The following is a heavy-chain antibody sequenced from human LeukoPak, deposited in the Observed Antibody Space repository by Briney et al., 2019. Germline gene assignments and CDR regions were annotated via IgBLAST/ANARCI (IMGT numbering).Heavy chain of an antibody. CDR3: ARAHLRDGYID. CDR1: GFTFRNYA. D-gene: IGHD5-24*01. J-gene: IGHJ4*02. V-gene: IGHV3-23*01. Sequence: GGSLRLSCAASGFTFRNYAMSWVRQAPGKGLEWVAAISNGDETKYYADSVKGRFTISRDNSKNTLYLQMNSLRAEDTAVYYCARAHLRDGYIDWGQGTLVTVSS. CDR2: ISNGDETK.